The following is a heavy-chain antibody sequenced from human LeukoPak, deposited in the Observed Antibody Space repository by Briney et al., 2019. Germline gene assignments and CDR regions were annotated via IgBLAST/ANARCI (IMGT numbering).Heavy chain of an antibody. J-gene: IGHJ5*02. D-gene: IGHD3-16*01. CDR2: IYYSGST. V-gene: IGHV4-30-4*01. CDR3: ATGGAMNWFDP. CDR1: GGSISSGDYY. Sequence: PSETLSLTCTVSGGSISSGDYYWSWIRQPPGKGLEWIGYIYYSGSTYYNPSLKSRVTISVDTSKNQFSLKLSSVTAADTAVYYCATGGAMNWFDPWGQGTLVTVSS.